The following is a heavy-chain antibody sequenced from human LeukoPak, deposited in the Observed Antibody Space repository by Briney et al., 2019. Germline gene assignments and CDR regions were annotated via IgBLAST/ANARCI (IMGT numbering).Heavy chain of an antibody. J-gene: IGHJ5*02. CDR3: ARELIYSGWFDP. CDR2: INPNSGGT. D-gene: IGHD2-15*01. CDR1: GYTFTGYY. Sequence: ASVKVSCKASGYTFTGYYMHWVRQAPGQGLEWMGWINPNSGGTNYAQKFQGRVTMTRDTSISTAYMELSRLRSDDTAAYYCARELIYSGWFDPWGQGTLVTVSS. V-gene: IGHV1-2*02.